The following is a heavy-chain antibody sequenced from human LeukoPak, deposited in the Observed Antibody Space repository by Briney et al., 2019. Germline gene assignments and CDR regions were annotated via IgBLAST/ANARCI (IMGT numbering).Heavy chain of an antibody. Sequence: GGSLRLSCAASGFTVSSNYMSWVRQAPGKGLEWVSVIYSGGSTYYADSVKGRFTITRDNSKNTLYLQMNSLRAEDTAVYYCARRHPGGDAFDIWGQGTMVTVSS. CDR1: GFTVSSNY. V-gene: IGHV3-66*01. J-gene: IGHJ3*02. CDR2: IYSGGST. CDR3: ARRHPGGDAFDI. D-gene: IGHD3-16*01.